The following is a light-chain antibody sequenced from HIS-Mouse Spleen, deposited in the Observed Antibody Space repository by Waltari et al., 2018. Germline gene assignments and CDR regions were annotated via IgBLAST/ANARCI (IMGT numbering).Light chain of an antibody. CDR2: EGS. V-gene: IGLV2-23*01. CDR3: CSYAGSSTWV. Sequence: HSALTQPASVSGSPGQSITISCPGTSSDGGSYNLVSWYQQHPGKAPKLMIYEGSKRPSGVSNRFSGSKSGNTASLTISGLQAEDEADYYCCSYAGSSTWVFGGGTKLTVL. J-gene: IGLJ3*02. CDR1: SSDGGSYNL.